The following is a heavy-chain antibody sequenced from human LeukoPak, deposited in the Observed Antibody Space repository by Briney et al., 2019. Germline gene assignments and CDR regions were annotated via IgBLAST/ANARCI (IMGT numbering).Heavy chain of an antibody. D-gene: IGHD7-27*01. Sequence: SSETLSLTCTVSGGSISSYDWSWIRQPPGKGLEWIGYIYYSGSTNYNLSLKSRVTISVDTSKNQFSLKLSSVTAADTAVYYCAREEGSGARGAFDIWGQGTMVTVSS. J-gene: IGHJ3*02. CDR3: AREEGSGARGAFDI. CDR1: GGSISSYD. V-gene: IGHV4-59*01. CDR2: IYYSGST.